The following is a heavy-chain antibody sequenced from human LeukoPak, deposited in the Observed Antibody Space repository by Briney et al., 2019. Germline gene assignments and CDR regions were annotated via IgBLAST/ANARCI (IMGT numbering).Heavy chain of an antibody. Sequence: GGSLRLSCAASGFTFSSYAMHWVRQAPGKGLEWVAVISYDGSNKYYADSVKGRFTISRDNSKNTLYLQMNSLRAEDTAVYYCARDYAGGYSSGWWGLHWYFDLWGRGTLVTVSS. CDR1: GFTFSSYA. D-gene: IGHD6-19*01. J-gene: IGHJ2*01. CDR3: ARDYAGGYSSGWWGLHWYFDL. CDR2: ISYDGSNK. V-gene: IGHV3-30-3*01.